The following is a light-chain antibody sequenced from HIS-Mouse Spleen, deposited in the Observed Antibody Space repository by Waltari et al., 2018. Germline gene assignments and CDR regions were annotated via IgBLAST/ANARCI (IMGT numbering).Light chain of an antibody. CDR3: QTWGPVV. V-gene: IGLV4-69*01. CDR1: SGHSSYA. J-gene: IGLJ2*01. CDR2: LNSDGSH. Sequence: QLVLTQSPSASASLGASVKLTCTLRSGHSSYAIASHQQQPEKGPRYLMKLNSDGSHSKGDGIPDRFSGSSSGAERYLTISSLQSEDEADYYCQTWGPVVFGGGTKLTVL.